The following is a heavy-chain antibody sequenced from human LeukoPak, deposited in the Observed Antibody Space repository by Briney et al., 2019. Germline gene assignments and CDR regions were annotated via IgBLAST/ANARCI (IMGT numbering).Heavy chain of an antibody. J-gene: IGHJ6*02. Sequence: GGSLRLSCAASGFTFSSYGMHWVRQAPGKGLEWVAVIWYDGSNKYYADSVKGRFTISRDNSMDTLYLQMNSLRADDTAVYYCARDLDAISTGPVDVWGQGTTVTVSS. CDR3: ARDLDAISTGPVDV. CDR2: IWYDGSNK. V-gene: IGHV3-33*01. CDR1: GFTFSSYG. D-gene: IGHD2-8*01.